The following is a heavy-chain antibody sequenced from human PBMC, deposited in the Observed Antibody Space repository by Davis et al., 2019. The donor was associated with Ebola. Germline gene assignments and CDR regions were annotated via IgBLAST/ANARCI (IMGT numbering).Heavy chain of an antibody. CDR3: ARDPSIAAYFDY. V-gene: IGHV3-21*01. CDR2: ISSSSSYI. J-gene: IGHJ4*02. D-gene: IGHD6-6*01. CDR1: GFTFSSYS. Sequence: PGGSLRLSCAASGFTFSSYSMNWVRQAPGKGLEWVSSISSSSSYIYYADSVKGRFTISRDNAKNSLYLQMNSLRAEDTAVYYCARDPSIAAYFDYWGQGTLVTVSS.